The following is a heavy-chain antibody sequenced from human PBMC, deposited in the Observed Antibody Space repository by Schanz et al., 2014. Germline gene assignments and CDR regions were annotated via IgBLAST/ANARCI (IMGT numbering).Heavy chain of an antibody. CDR2: IRSDERDK. CDR3: AKDENWALTDY. J-gene: IGHJ4*02. V-gene: IGHV3-30*02. Sequence: VQLVESGGGLVQSGGSLRLSCAASGFTFSSSGMHWVRQAPGKGLEWVALIRSDERDKCYADSVKGRFSISRDNSKNTVYLQMNSLRPEDTAVYYCAKDENWALTDYWGQGTLVTVSS. CDR1: GFTFSSSG. D-gene: IGHD7-27*01.